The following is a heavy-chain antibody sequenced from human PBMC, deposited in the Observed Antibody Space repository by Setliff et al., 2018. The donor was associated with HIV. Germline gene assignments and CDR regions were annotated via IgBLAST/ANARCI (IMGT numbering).Heavy chain of an antibody. D-gene: IGHD6-6*01. CDR3: ARFSTSSGGTFDY. CDR1: GGSISSSSYY. J-gene: IGHJ4*02. Sequence: PSETLSLTCTVSGGSISSSSYYWDWIRQPPGKGLEWIGNIYHSGSTYYNPSLKSRVTISVDTSKNQFSLKLTSATAADTAVYYCARFSTSSGGTFDYWGQGTLVTVSS. V-gene: IGHV4-39*07. CDR2: IYHSGST.